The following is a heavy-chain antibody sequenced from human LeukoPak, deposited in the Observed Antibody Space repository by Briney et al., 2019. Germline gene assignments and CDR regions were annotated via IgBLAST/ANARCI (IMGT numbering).Heavy chain of an antibody. D-gene: IGHD3/OR15-3a*01. V-gene: IGHV3-66*03. CDR2: IRDSGEA. J-gene: IGHJ5*02. CDR3: ARDRAANQDWVEFDP. Sequence: QPGGSLRLSCAVSGFRVSDYYMSWVRQAPGKGLEWVGLIRDSGEAFYAGFARGRFAISRDESENTLYLQMNSLRVEDTAVYFCARDRAANQDWVEFDPWGQGTPVIVSS. CDR1: GFRVSDYY.